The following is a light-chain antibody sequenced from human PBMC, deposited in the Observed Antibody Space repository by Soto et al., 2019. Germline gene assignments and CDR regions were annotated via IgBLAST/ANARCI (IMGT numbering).Light chain of an antibody. CDR2: LNSDGSH. CDR3: QTWGTGVPV. V-gene: IGLV4-69*01. CDR1: SGHSSYA. J-gene: IGLJ2*01. Sequence: QLVLTQSPSASASLGASVKLTCTLSSGHSSYAIAWHQQQPEKGPRHLMKLNSDGSHSKGDGIPDRFSGSSSGAERYLTISSLQSEDEADYYCQTWGTGVPVFGGGTKVTVL.